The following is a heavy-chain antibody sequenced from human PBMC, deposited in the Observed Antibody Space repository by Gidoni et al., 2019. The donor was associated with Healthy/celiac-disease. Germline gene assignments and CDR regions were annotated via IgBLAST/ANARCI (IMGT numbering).Heavy chain of an antibody. CDR1: GYTFTSYG. J-gene: IGHJ4*02. Sequence: QVQLVQSGAEVKTPGASVKVSCTASGYTFTSYGLSWVRQAPGQGLEWRGWISAYNGNTNYAQKLQGRVTMTTDTSTSTAYMEVRSLRSDDTAVYYCASSYYYGSGRHIAPFDYWGQGTLVTVSS. CDR2: ISAYNGNT. CDR3: ASSYYYGSGRHIAPFDY. V-gene: IGHV1-18*01. D-gene: IGHD3-10*01.